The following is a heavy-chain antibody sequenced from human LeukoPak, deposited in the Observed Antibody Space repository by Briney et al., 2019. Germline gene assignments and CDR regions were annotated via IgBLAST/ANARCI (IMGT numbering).Heavy chain of an antibody. D-gene: IGHD2-15*01. Sequence: PSETLSLTCTVSGGSISSYYWSWIRQPPGKGLEWIGEINHSGSTNYNPSLKSRVTISVDTSKNQFSLKLSSVTAADTAVYYCATYSGYCSGGSCQEFDYWGQGTLVTVSS. CDR2: INHSGST. J-gene: IGHJ4*02. V-gene: IGHV4-34*01. CDR3: ATYSGYCSGGSCQEFDY. CDR1: GGSISSYY.